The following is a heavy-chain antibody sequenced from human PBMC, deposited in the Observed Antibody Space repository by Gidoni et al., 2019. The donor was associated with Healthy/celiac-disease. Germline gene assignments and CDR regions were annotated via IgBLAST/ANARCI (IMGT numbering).Heavy chain of an antibody. J-gene: IGHJ4*02. CDR3: ARGIDILTGYLDY. CDR2: IYYSGCN. V-gene: IGHV4-31*03. D-gene: IGHD3-9*01. Sequence: QVQLQESGPGLVKPSQTLSLTCTVSGGSISSGGYYWSWLRQHPGKGLEWIGYIYYSGCNYYNPSLKSRVTISVDTSKNRFSLKLSSVTAADTAVYYCARGIDILTGYLDYWGQGTLGTVSS. CDR1: GGSISSGGYY.